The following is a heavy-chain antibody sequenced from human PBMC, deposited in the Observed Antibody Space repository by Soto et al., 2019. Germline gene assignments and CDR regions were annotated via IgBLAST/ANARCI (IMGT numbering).Heavy chain of an antibody. CDR2: IYYSGST. D-gene: IGHD2-21*02. CDR3: AREIRATVVTPFDI. CDR1: GGSISSYY. V-gene: IGHV4-59*01. J-gene: IGHJ3*02. Sequence: QVQLQESGPGLVKPSETLSLTCTVSGGSISSYYWSWIRQPPGKGLEWIGYIYYSGSTNYNPSLKSRVTISVDTSKNQFSLKLSSVTAADTAVYYCAREIRATVVTPFDIWGQGTMVTVSS.